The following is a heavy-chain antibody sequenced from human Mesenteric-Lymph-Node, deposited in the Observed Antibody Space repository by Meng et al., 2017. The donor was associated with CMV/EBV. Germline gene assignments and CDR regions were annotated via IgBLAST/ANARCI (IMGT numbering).Heavy chain of an antibody. J-gene: IGHJ6*02. CDR3: AKQAQGPRYDLSYGMDV. D-gene: IGHD3-22*01. CDR2: IYSGGGNT. CDR1: GFTLTTYA. Sequence: GESLKISCAGSGFTLTTYALTWVRQAPEKGLEWVSVIYSGGGNTYYADSVKGRFTASRDNSKNTVYLQMNSLTADDTAVYYCAKQAQGPRYDLSYGMDVWGQGTTVTVSS. V-gene: IGHV3-23*03.